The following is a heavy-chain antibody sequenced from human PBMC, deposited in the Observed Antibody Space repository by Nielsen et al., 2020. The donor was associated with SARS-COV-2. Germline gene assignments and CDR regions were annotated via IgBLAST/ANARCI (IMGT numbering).Heavy chain of an antibody. CDR3: ARVLGAAIRPGVYNWFDP. D-gene: IGHD3-16*01. Sequence: WIRQPPGKGLEWVANIKQDGSEKYYVDSVKGRFTISRDNAKNSLYLQMNSLRAGDTAVYYCARVLGAAIRPGVYNWFDPWGQGTLVTVSS. CDR2: IKQDGSEK. J-gene: IGHJ5*02. V-gene: IGHV3-7*04.